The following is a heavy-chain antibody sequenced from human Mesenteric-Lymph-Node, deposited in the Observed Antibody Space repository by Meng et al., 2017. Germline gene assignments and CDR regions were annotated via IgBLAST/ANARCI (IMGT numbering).Heavy chain of an antibody. V-gene: IGHV3-74*01. D-gene: IGHD1-26*01. CDR3: TRNQWGPHL. Sequence: EVQLVESRGGLIQPGESLILSCAASGYTFSSYWMSWVRQTPEKGLVWISHISGDGSSTSYADSVKGRFTISRDNAKNTLYLQMNSLRVEDTAVYYCTRNQWGPHLWGRGTLVTVSS. J-gene: IGHJ2*01. CDR1: GYTFSSYW. CDR2: ISGDGSST.